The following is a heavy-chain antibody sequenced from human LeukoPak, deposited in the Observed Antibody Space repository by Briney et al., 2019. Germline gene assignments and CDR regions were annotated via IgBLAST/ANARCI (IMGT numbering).Heavy chain of an antibody. CDR2: ISSSSSYI. D-gene: IGHD3-3*01. CDR3: ASDMSYSGYYIDY. V-gene: IGHV3-21*01. Sequence: GGSLRLSCAVSGFTFSSYSMNWVRQAPGKGLEWVSSISSSSSYIYYADSVRGRFTISRDNSKNTLYLQMNSLSPEDTAVYYCASDMSYSGYYIDYWGQGTLVTVSS. J-gene: IGHJ4*02. CDR1: GFTFSSYS.